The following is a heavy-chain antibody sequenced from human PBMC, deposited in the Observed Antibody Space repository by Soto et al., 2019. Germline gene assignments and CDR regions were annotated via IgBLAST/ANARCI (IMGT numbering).Heavy chain of an antibody. D-gene: IGHD6-19*01. CDR3: ATHLAAHPLDY. Sequence: QVQLQESGPGLVKPSQTLSLTCTVSGASITSGGYYWTWIRQHPGKGLEWIGYIYYSGSTYYNPSLKSRVITSIDTSNNQFSLKLSSVTAPDTAVYYCATHLAAHPLDYWGQGTLLTVSS. V-gene: IGHV4-31*03. CDR1: GASITSGGYY. CDR2: IYYSGST. J-gene: IGHJ4*02.